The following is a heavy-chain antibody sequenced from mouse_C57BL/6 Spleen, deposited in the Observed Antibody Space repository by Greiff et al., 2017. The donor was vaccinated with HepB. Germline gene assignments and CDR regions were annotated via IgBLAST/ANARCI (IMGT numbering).Heavy chain of an antibody. Sequence: EVKLQESGGGLVQPGGSMKLSCVASGFTFSNYWMNWVRQSPEKGLEWVAQIRLKSDNYATHYAESVKGRFTISRDDSNSSVYLQMNNLRAEDTGIYYCTGEGAGAYWGQGTLVTVSA. CDR1: GFTFSNYW. CDR3: TGEGAGAY. D-gene: IGHD6-1*01. CDR2: IRLKSDNYAT. V-gene: IGHV6-3*01. J-gene: IGHJ3*01.